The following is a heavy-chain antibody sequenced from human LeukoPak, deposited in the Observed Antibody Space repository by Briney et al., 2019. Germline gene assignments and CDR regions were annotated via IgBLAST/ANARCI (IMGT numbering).Heavy chain of an antibody. CDR1: GGSISSGDYY. CDR2: IYYSGST. D-gene: IGHD3-10*01. J-gene: IGHJ4*02. Sequence: SQTLSLTCTVSGGSISSGDYYWSWIRQPPGKVLEWIGYIYYSGSTYYNPSLKSRVTISVDTSKNQFSLKLSSVTAADTAVYYCARVVVRGVTDYWGQGTLVTVSS. V-gene: IGHV4-30-4*01. CDR3: ARVVVRGVTDY.